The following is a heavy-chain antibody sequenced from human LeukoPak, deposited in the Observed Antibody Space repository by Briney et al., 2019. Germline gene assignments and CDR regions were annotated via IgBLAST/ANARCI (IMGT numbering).Heavy chain of an antibody. V-gene: IGHV3-11*04. D-gene: IGHD3-22*01. CDR2: ISSSGSTI. Sequence: PGGSLRLSCAASGFTFSDYYMSWIRQAPGKGLEWVSYISSSGSTIYYADSVKGRFTISRDNAKNTLYLQMNSLRAEDTAVYYCARGPYYYDSSGYLPNWGQGTLVTVSS. J-gene: IGHJ4*02. CDR3: ARGPYYYDSSGYLPN. CDR1: GFTFSDYY.